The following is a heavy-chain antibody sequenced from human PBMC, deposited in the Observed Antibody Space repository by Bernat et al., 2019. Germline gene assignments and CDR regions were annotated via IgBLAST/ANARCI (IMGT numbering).Heavy chain of an antibody. CDR3: ARVWKGYYYDSSGYYPRHFDY. CDR2: ISSSSSYI. Sequence: EVQLVESGGGLVKPGGSPRLSCAASGFTFSSYSMNWVRQAPGKGLEWVSSISSSSSYIYYAASVKGRFTISRDNAKNSLYLQMNSLRAEDTAVYYCARVWKGYYYDSSGYYPRHFDYWGQGTLVTVSS. V-gene: IGHV3-21*01. CDR1: GFTFSSYS. J-gene: IGHJ4*02. D-gene: IGHD3-22*01.